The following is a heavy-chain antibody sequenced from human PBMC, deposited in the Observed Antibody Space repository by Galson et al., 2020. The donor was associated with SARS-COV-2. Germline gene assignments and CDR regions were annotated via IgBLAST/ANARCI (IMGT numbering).Heavy chain of an antibody. CDR1: GFTFSSSA. CDR3: DSSGYYPDAFDI. V-gene: IGHV3-23*01. Sequence: GESLKISCAASGFTFSSSAISWVRQAPGKGLDWVSAISAGGGGKFYADYVKGRFTISRDNSKNTVFLQMNSLRVEDTALYYYDSSGYYPDAFDIWGQGTMVTVSS. J-gene: IGHJ3*02. D-gene: IGHD3-22*01. CDR2: ISAGGGGK.